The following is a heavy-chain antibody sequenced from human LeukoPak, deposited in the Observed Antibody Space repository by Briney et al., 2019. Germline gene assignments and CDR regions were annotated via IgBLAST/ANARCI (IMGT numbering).Heavy chain of an antibody. D-gene: IGHD6-19*01. Sequence: PGGSLRLSCAASRFTFSSYAMSWVRQAPGNGLGWVSAISGSGGSTYYADSVKGRFTISRDNSKNTLYLQMNSLRAEDTAVYYCARREYSSGWYARDWGQGSLVTVSS. V-gene: IGHV3-23*01. CDR3: ARREYSSGWYARD. CDR2: ISGSGGST. CDR1: RFTFSSYA. J-gene: IGHJ4*02.